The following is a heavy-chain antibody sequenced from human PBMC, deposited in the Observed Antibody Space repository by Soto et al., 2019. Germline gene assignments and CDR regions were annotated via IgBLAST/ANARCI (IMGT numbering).Heavy chain of an antibody. CDR2: ISYDGSNK. CDR3: AKVRGDYYYYGMDV. D-gene: IGHD3-16*01. J-gene: IGHJ6*02. V-gene: IGHV3-30*18. CDR1: GFTFSSYG. Sequence: PGGSLRLSCAASGFTFSSYGMHWVRQAPGKGLEWVAVISYDGSNKYYADSVKGRFTISRDNSKNTLYLQMNSLRAEDTAVYYCAKVRGDYYYYGMDVWGQGTTVTVSS.